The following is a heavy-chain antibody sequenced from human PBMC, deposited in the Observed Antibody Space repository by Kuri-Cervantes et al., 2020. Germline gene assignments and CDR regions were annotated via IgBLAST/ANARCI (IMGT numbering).Heavy chain of an antibody. J-gene: IGHJ2*01. Sequence: GESLKISCAASGFTFDDYAMHWVRQAPGKGLEWVSLISWDGGSTYYADSVKGRFTISRDNAKNSLYLQLNSLRAEDTALYYCAKDPRVDSSSWFEYFDLWGRGTLVTVSS. CDR3: AKDPRVDSSSWFEYFDL. V-gene: IGHV3-43D*04. CDR1: GFTFDDYA. D-gene: IGHD6-13*01. CDR2: ISWDGGST.